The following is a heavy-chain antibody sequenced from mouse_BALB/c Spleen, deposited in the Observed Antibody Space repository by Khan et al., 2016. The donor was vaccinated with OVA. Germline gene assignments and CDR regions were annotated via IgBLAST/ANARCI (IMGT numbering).Heavy chain of an antibody. V-gene: IGHV5-6*01. CDR1: GFTFSTYG. CDR3: TRLAYYYESEGFAY. J-gene: IGHJ3*01. D-gene: IGHD1-1*01. CDR2: VSTGGGYT. Sequence: EVQLVESGGDLVKPGGSLKLSCAASGFTFSTYGMSWVRQTPDKRLEWVATVSTGGGYTYYPDSVKGRFTIPRDNAKNTLYLQMSGLKSEDTAMFYCTRLAYYYESEGFAYWGQGTLVTVSA.